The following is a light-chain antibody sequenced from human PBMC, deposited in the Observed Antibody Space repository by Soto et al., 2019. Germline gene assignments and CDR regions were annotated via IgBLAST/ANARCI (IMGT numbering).Light chain of an antibody. CDR1: QSISTW. CDR2: DAS. J-gene: IGKJ4*01. V-gene: IGKV1-5*01. CDR3: PRYNTYVT. Sequence: DIQMTQSPSTLSASVGDRVTITCRASQSISTWLAWYQQKPGKAPNLLIYDASSLESGVPSRFSESGSATEFPPTIPRLRPDDSATCYCPRYNTYVTFGVGTQVEIK.